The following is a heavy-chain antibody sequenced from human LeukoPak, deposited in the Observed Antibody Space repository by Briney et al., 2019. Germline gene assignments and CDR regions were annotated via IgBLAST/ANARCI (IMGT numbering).Heavy chain of an antibody. CDR2: INPDSGGT. V-gene: IGHV1-2*02. CDR3: ARFPLAPRYCSGGSCYSDY. J-gene: IGHJ4*02. D-gene: IGHD2-15*01. Sequence: GASVKVSCKASGYTFTGYYMHWVRQAPGQGLEWMGWINPDSGGTNYAQKFQGRVTMTRDTSISTAYMELSRLRSDDTAVYYCARFPLAPRYCSGGSCYSDYWGQGTLVTVSS. CDR1: GYTFTGYY.